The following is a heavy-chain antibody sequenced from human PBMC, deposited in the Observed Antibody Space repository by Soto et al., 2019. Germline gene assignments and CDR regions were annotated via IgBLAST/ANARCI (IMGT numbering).Heavy chain of an antibody. CDR2: IYYSGST. CDR3: ARDRAYCSSTSCYYFDP. Sequence: SETLSLTCTVSGGSISSYYWSWIRQPPGKGLEWIWYIYYSGSTNYNPSLKSRVTISVDTSKNQFSLKLSSVTAADTAVYYCARDRAYCSSTSCYYFDPWGQGTLVTVSS. J-gene: IGHJ5*02. D-gene: IGHD2-2*01. V-gene: IGHV4-59*01. CDR1: GGSISSYY.